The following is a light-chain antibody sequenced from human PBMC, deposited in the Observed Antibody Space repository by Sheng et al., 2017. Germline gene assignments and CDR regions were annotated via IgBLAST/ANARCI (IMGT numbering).Light chain of an antibody. CDR1: SVGIYDL. Sequence: QSALTQPASVSGSPGQSITISCSGTSVGIYDLVSWYQQYPGKAPKLHDFCRSVTGPQGSSSRFSGSKSGNTASLTISGLQADDEADYYCCSYAGDTTLFVFGSGYQGHRP. J-gene: IGLJ1*01. V-gene: IGLV2-23*02. CDR2: RSV. CDR3: CSYAGDTTLFV.